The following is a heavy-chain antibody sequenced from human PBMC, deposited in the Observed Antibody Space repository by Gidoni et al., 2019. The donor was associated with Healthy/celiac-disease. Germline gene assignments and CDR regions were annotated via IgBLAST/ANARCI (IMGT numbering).Heavy chain of an antibody. CDR3: ARDIAAAGTPYYFDY. V-gene: IGHV3-48*02. D-gene: IGHD6-13*01. CDR2: ISSSSSTI. Sequence: EVQLVESGGGLVQPGGSLRLSCAASGFTFLSYSMNWVRPAPGKGLEWVSYISSSSSTIYYADSVKGRFTISRDNAKNSLYLQMNSLRDEDTAVYYCARDIAAAGTPYYFDYWGQGTLVTVSS. J-gene: IGHJ4*02. CDR1: GFTFLSYS.